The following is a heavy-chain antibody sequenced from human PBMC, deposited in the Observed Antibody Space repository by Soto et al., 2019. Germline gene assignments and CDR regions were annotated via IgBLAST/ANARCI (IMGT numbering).Heavy chain of an antibody. CDR1: GYTFTTYY. Sequence: QVQLVQSGAEVKKPGASVKVSCKASGYTFTTYYVHWVRQAPAQGLEWIGMINPIGGSTNYAQKFQGRVTMTRDTSTSTVYMELSSLRSEDTAVYYCARRYSSRWHFDYWGQGTLVTVSS. J-gene: IGHJ4*02. CDR3: ARRYSSRWHFDY. V-gene: IGHV1-46*03. D-gene: IGHD6-13*01. CDR2: INPIGGST.